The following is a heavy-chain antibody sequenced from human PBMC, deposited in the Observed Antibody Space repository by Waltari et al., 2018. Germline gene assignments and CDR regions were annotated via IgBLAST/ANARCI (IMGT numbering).Heavy chain of an antibody. D-gene: IGHD2-21*02. CDR1: GFTFSSYA. Sequence: EVQLLESGGGLVQPGGSLRLSCAASGFTFSSYAMSWVRQAPGKGLEWVSAISGSGGRTDYADAGKGRFNISRDNSKNTLYLQMNSLRAEDTAVYYCAKDFALCGGDCTSPDAFDIWGQGTMVTVSS. CDR3: AKDFALCGGDCTSPDAFDI. CDR2: ISGSGGRT. V-gene: IGHV3-23*01. J-gene: IGHJ3*02.